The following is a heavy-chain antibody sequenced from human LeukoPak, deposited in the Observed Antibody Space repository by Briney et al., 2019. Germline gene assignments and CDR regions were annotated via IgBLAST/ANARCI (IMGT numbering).Heavy chain of an antibody. V-gene: IGHV4-31*03. CDR2: IYYSGST. J-gene: IGHJ5*02. D-gene: IGHD2-2*01. CDR3: ARRATVVPAAIGGWFDP. CDR1: GGSISSGGYY. Sequence: PSQTLSLTCTVSGGSISSGGYYWSWIRQHPGKGLEWIGYIYYSGSTNYNPSLKSRVTISVDTSKNQFSLKLSSVTAADTAVYYCARRATVVPAAIGGWFDPWGQGTLVTVSS.